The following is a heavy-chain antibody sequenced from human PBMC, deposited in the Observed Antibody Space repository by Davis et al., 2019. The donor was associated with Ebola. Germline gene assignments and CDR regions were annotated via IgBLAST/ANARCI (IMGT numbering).Heavy chain of an antibody. CDR3: ARTWTTKAARDDYFDY. J-gene: IGHJ4*02. V-gene: IGHV4-59*08. CDR2: LHYSGST. Sequence: MPSETLSLTCTVSGGSISSYYWSWIRQPPGKGLEWIGYLHYSGSTNYNPTLKSRVTISVDTSKNQFSLKLSSVTAADTAVYYCARTWTTKAARDDYFDYWGQGTLVTVSS. CDR1: GGSISSYY. D-gene: IGHD6-6*01.